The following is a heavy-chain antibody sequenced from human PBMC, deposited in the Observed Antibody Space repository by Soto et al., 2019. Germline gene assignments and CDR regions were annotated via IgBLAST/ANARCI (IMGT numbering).Heavy chain of an antibody. CDR2: ISAYNGNT. D-gene: IGHD2-15*01. CDR3: ARGEGYCSGGSCYSGY. Sequence: QVQLVQSGAEVKKPGASVKVSCKASGYTFTSYGISWVRQAPGQGLEWMGWISAYNGNTNYAQKLQGRVTMTTDTPTSTDDMELRSLRSGDMAVYYCARGEGYCSGGSCYSGYWGQGTLVTVSS. CDR1: GYTFTSYG. V-gene: IGHV1-18*03. J-gene: IGHJ4*02.